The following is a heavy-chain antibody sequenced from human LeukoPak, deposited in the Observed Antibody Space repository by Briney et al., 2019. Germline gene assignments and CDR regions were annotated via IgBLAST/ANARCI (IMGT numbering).Heavy chain of an antibody. Sequence: GGSLRLSCAASGFTFSSYWMHWVRQAPGKGLVWVSRINSDGSSTSYADSVKGRFTISRDNAKNTLYLQMNSLRAEDTAVYYCAKDPLGGYSGYYYMDVWGKGTTVTISS. V-gene: IGHV3-74*01. CDR2: INSDGSST. CDR3: AKDPLGGYSGYYYMDV. D-gene: IGHD2-15*01. CDR1: GFTFSSYW. J-gene: IGHJ6*03.